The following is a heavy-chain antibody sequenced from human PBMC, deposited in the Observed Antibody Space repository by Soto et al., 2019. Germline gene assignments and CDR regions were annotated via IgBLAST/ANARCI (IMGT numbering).Heavy chain of an antibody. D-gene: IGHD2-21*02. CDR3: ARGGCGGDCRMVGAFDI. J-gene: IGHJ3*02. CDR2: IYYSGST. V-gene: IGHV4-31*03. CDR1: GGSISSGGYY. Sequence: SETLSLTCTVSGGSISSGGYYWSWIRQHPGKGLEWIGYIYYSGSTYYNPSLKSRVTISVDTSKNQFSLKLSSVTAADTAVYYCARGGCGGDCRMVGAFDIWGQGTMVTVSS.